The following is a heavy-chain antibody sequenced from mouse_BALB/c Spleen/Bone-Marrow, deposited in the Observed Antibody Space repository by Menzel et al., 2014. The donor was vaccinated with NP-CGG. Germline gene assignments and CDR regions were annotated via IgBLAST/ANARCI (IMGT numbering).Heavy chain of an antibody. CDR2: IDPSDSET. CDR1: GYTFTSYW. J-gene: IGHJ4*01. V-gene: IGHV1-69*02. D-gene: IGHD2-3*01. CDR3: VRALGDGYYYAMDY. Sequence: VQLQQSGAELVKPGAPVKLSCKASGYTFTSYWMNWVEQRPGRGLEWIGRIDPSDSETHYNQKFKDKATLTVDKSSSTAYIQLSSLTSEDSAVYYCVRALGDGYYYAMDYWGQGTSVTVSS.